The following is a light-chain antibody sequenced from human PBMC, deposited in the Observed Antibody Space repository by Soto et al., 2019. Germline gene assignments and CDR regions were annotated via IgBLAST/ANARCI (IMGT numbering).Light chain of an antibody. CDR1: SNDVGGYNY. CDR2: DVS. V-gene: IGLV2-14*01. J-gene: IGLJ1*01. Sequence: QSVLTQPASVSGSPGQSITISCTGTSNDVGGYNYVSWYQQYPGKAPKLMIYDVSNRLSGVSNRFSGSKSGNTASLTISGLQAEDEADYYCSSYTSSSYTSSSTLYVFGTGTKLTVL. CDR3: SSYTSSSYTSSSTLYV.